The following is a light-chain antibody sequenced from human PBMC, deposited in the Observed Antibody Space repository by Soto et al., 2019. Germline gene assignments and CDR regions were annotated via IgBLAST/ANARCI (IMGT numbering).Light chain of an antibody. CDR3: QQYNSYRVT. V-gene: IGKV1-5*01. CDR1: QSISSW. J-gene: IGKJ1*01. CDR2: DAS. Sequence: DIQMTQSPSTLSASVGDRVTITCRASQSISSWLAWYQQKPGKAPKLLIYDASSLESGVPSRFSGSGSGTECTLTISSLQPDDFATYYCQQYNSYRVTFGQGTKVEIK.